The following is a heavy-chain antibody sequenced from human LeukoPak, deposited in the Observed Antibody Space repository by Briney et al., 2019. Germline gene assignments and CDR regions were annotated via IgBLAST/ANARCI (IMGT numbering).Heavy chain of an antibody. V-gene: IGHV3-23*01. J-gene: IGHJ6*03. CDR2: ISGSGGST. CDR3: AKSGTYCSSTSCYGNYYYYYMDV. D-gene: IGHD2-2*01. Sequence: GGSLRLSCAASGFTFSSYAMSWVRQAPGKGLEWVSAISGSGGSTYYADSVKGRFTISRDNSKNTLYLQMNSLRAEGTAVYYCAKSGTYCSSTSCYGNYYYYYMDVWGKGTTVTVSS. CDR1: GFTFSSYA.